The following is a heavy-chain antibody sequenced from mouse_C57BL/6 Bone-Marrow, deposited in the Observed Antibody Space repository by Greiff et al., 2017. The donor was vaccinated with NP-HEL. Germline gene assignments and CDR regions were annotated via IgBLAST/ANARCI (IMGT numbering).Heavy chain of an antibody. CDR1: GYTFTEYT. CDR2: LYPGSGSI. J-gene: IGHJ1*03. V-gene: IGHV1-62-2*01. D-gene: IGHD1-1*01. CDR3: ARHGDYFGSSYGYFDV. Sequence: VQLQQSGAELVKPGASVKLSCKASGYTFTEYTIHWVKQRSGQGLEWIGWLYPGSGSIKYNEQFKDKAPLTADKSSSTVYMDISRLTSEDSAVYFCARHGDYFGSSYGYFDVWGTGTTVTVSS.